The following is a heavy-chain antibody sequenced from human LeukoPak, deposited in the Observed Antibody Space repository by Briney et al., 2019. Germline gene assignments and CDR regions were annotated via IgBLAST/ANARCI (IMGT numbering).Heavy chain of an antibody. Sequence: SETLFLTCTVSGGSISSYYWSWIRQPPGKGLEWIGYIYYSGSTNYNPSLKSRVTISVDTSKNQFSLKLSSVTAADTAVYYCARATRSRDGYNYIPYFDYWGQGTLVTVSS. J-gene: IGHJ4*02. CDR3: ARATRSRDGYNYIPYFDY. CDR2: IYYSGST. V-gene: IGHV4-59*01. CDR1: GGSISSYY. D-gene: IGHD5-24*01.